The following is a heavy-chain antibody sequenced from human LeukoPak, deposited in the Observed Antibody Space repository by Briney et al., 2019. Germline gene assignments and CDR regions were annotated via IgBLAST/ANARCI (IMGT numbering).Heavy chain of an antibody. CDR1: GFTFSGFS. CDR3: ARSAVRGVACDY. Sequence: PGGSLRLSCTASGFTFSGFSMHWVRQAPGKGLEWLSYISTSRRSTYYADSVKGRFTISRDNAKNTLFLDMHSLRPGDSAVYYCARSAVRGVACDYWGQGTLLTVSS. J-gene: IGHJ4*02. D-gene: IGHD3-10*01. V-gene: IGHV3-48*01. CDR2: ISTSRRST.